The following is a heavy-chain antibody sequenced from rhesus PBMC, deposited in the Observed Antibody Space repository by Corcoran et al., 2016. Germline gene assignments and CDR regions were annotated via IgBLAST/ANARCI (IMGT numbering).Heavy chain of an antibody. CDR3: ARVDTAGTGWDY. CDR2: IYGGSGST. D-gene: IGHD5-24*01. J-gene: IGHJ4*01. Sequence: QVQLQESGPGVVKPSETLSLTCAVSGGSISGYYLWSWIRQPPGKGLDWIGYIYGGSGSTSYNPSLKRRVIISIDTSKNLFSLELGSVTAADTAVYYCARVDTAGTGWDYWGQGVLVTVSS. CDR1: GGSISGYYL. V-gene: IGHV4S7*01.